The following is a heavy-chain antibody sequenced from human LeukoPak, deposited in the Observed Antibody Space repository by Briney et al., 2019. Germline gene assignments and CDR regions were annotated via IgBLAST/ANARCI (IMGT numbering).Heavy chain of an antibody. V-gene: IGHV4-59*01. Sequence: SETLSLTCTVSGGSISSYYWSWIRQPPGKGLEWIGYIYYSGSTNYNPSLKSRVTISVDTSKNQFSLKLSSVTAADTAVYYCAGGDDYYYYGRDVWGQGPTVTASS. J-gene: IGHJ6*02. CDR2: IYYSGST. CDR1: GGSISSYY. CDR3: AGGDDYYYYGRDV.